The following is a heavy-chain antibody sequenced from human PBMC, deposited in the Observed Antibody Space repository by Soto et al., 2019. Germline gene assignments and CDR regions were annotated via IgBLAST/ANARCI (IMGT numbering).Heavy chain of an antibody. CDR3: ARGNWKYGNFDY. D-gene: IGHD1-1*01. CDR1: GFTFSSSG. CDR2: IWHDGSYK. V-gene: IGHV3-33*01. Sequence: QVQLVESGGGVVQPGRSLRLSCAASGFTFSSSGMHWVRQAPGKGLEWVAVIWHDGSYKYKTDSVKGRFTISRDNSKNTLYLQMNSLSAEDTAVYYCARGNWKYGNFDYWGQGTLVTVSS. J-gene: IGHJ4*02.